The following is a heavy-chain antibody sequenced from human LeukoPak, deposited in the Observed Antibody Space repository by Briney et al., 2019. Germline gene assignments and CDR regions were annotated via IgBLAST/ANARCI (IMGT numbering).Heavy chain of an antibody. V-gene: IGHV4-39*01. J-gene: IGHJ3*02. CDR2: IHYSGNT. CDR1: GGSIRSSSYY. D-gene: IGHD2/OR15-2a*01. Sequence: SETLSLTCTVSGGSIRSSSYYWGWIRQPPGKGLEWIGSIHYSGNTYYNPSLKSRVTISVDTSKNQFSLKLSSVTAADTAVFYCARHRGNFYDALDIWGQGTMVTVSS. CDR3: ARHRGNFYDALDI.